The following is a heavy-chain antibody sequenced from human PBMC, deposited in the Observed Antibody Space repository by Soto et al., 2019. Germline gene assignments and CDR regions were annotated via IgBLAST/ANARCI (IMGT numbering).Heavy chain of an antibody. J-gene: IGHJ4*02. Sequence: LPETLSLTCAVYGGSFSGYYWSWIRQPPGKGLEWIGEINHSGSTNYNPSLKSRVTISVDTSKNQFSLKLSSVTAADTAVYYCARFGGYDRYYFDYWGQGTLVTVSS. CDR1: GGSFSGYY. CDR3: ARFGGYDRYYFDY. D-gene: IGHD5-12*01. CDR2: INHSGST. V-gene: IGHV4-34*01.